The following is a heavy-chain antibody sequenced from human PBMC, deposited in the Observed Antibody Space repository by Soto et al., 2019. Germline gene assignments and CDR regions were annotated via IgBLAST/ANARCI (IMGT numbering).Heavy chain of an antibody. Sequence: PGGSLRLSCAASGFTFSSYAMSWVRQAPGKGLEWVSAISGSGGSTYYADSVKGRFTISRDNSKNMLYLQMNSLRAEDTAVYYCARGRNDYIWGSYRYTGICWFDPWGQGTLVTVSS. CDR1: GFTFSSYA. V-gene: IGHV3-23*01. CDR2: ISGSGGST. J-gene: IGHJ5*02. D-gene: IGHD3-16*02. CDR3: ARGRNDYIWGSYRYTGICWFDP.